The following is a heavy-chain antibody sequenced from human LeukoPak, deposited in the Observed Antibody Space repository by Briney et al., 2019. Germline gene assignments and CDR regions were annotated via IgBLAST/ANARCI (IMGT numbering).Heavy chain of an antibody. J-gene: IGHJ4*02. Sequence: PGGSLRLSCAASGFTFSSYAMSWVRQAPGKGLEWVSAISGSGGSTYYADAVKGRFTISRDNSKNTLYLQMNSLRAEDTAVYYCARGGLGYCSGGSCYSYYFDYWGQGTLVTVSS. CDR2: ISGSGGST. CDR1: GFTFSSYA. CDR3: ARGGLGYCSGGSCYSYYFDY. D-gene: IGHD2-15*01. V-gene: IGHV3-23*01.